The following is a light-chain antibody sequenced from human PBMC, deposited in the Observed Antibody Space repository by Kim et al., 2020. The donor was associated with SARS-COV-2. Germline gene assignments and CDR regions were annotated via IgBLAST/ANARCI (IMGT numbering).Light chain of an antibody. Sequence: EIVLTQSPGTLSLSPGERATLSCRASQSVSSSYLAWYQQKPGQAPRLLIYGASSMATGIPDRFSGSGSGTDFTLTISRLEPDDFAVYYCQQYGSSLYTFGQWTKLEI. CDR3: QQYGSSLYT. CDR2: GAS. CDR1: QSVSSSY. J-gene: IGKJ2*01. V-gene: IGKV3-20*01.